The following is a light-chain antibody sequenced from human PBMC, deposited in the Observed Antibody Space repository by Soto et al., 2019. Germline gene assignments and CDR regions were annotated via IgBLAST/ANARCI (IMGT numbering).Light chain of an antibody. Sequence: EIVMTQSPATLPVSPGERVTLSCRASQSVNSNLAWYQQKPGQTPKLLIYVASTRATGIPARFSGGGSGTEFTLTISSLQTEDVAIYYCQHYNAWPLTFGGGTKVEFK. CDR3: QHYNAWPLT. CDR2: VAS. CDR1: QSVNSN. V-gene: IGKV3-15*01. J-gene: IGKJ4*01.